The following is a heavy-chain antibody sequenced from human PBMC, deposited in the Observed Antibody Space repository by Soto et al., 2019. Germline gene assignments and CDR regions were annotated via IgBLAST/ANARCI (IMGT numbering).Heavy chain of an antibody. Sequence: ASVKVACKASGYTFTGYGIRWVRQAPGHRIAWMGRISAYNGTTNYAQKLQGRVTMTTDTSTSTAYMELRSLRSDDTAVYYCARASGLYSGYDYRGLGYYHGMDVWGQGTTVTVSS. V-gene: IGHV1-18*04. D-gene: IGHD5-12*01. J-gene: IGHJ6*02. CDR2: ISAYNGTT. CDR1: GYTFTGYG. CDR3: ARASGLYSGYDYRGLGYYHGMDV.